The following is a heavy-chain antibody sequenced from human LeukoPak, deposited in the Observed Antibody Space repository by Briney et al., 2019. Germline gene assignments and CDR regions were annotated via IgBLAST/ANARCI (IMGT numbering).Heavy chain of an antibody. D-gene: IGHD2-21*02. J-gene: IGHJ5*02. Sequence: ASVKVSCKASGYTFTSYGLSWVRQAPGQGLEWMGWISAYNGNTNYAQKLQGRVTMTTDTSTSTAYMELRSLRSDDTAVYYCARVINCGGDCYSRWFDPWGQGTLVTVSS. CDR1: GYTFTSYG. V-gene: IGHV1-18*01. CDR3: ARVINCGGDCYSRWFDP. CDR2: ISAYNGNT.